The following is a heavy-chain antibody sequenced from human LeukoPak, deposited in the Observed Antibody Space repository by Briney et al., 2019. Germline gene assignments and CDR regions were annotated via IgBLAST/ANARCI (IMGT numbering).Heavy chain of an antibody. CDR1: GFTFSSYS. D-gene: IGHD5-12*01. Sequence: QPGGSLRLSCTASGFTFSSYSMNWVRQAPGKGLEWVSYISSSTSTIYYADSVRGRFTISRDNAKNSLYLQMNSLRDDDTAVYYCARGAFSGNDYWGQGTLVTVSS. CDR2: ISSSTSTI. CDR3: ARGAFSGNDY. V-gene: IGHV3-48*02. J-gene: IGHJ4*02.